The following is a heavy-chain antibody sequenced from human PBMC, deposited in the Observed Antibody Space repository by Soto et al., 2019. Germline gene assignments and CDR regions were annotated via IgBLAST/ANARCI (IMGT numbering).Heavy chain of an antibody. V-gene: IGHV4-31*03. CDR1: GGSIRSAGFY. CDR3: ARLRFCGGDCYSHLDY. Sequence: PSETLSLTCTVSGGSIRSAGFYWSWIRQHPEKGLEWIGYSYYSGSTNYNPSLRSRVTISVDTSKSQFSLKLSSVTAADTAVYYCARLRFCGGDCYSHLDYWGQGALVTVSS. D-gene: IGHD2-21*02. J-gene: IGHJ4*02. CDR2: SYYSGST.